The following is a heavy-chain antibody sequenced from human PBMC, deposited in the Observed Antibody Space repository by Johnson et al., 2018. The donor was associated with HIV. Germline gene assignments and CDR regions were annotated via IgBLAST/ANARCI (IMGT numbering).Heavy chain of an antibody. J-gene: IGHJ3*02. V-gene: IGHV3-30*04. CDR2: ISYDGNRR. Sequence: QVQLVESGGGVVQPGGSLRLSCAASGFTFSSYAMHWVRQAPGKGLEWVAVISYDGNRRDYADSVNGRFSVSRDNSKNTLYLEMNSLRSEDTGFYFCGREDWNYPIWGQGAMVTVSS. CDR3: GREDWNYPI. CDR1: GFTFSSYA. D-gene: IGHD1-7*01.